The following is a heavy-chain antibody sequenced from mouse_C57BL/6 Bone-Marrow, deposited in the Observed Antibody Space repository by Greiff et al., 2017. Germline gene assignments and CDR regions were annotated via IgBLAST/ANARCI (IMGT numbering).Heavy chain of an antibody. CDR2: IDPSDSYT. CDR3: ARDGSSYDWFAY. Sequence: VQLQQSGAELVMPGASVKLSCKASGYTFTSYWMHWVKQRPGQGLEWIGEIDPSDSYTNSNQKFKGKSTLTVDKSSSTAYMQLSSLTSEDSAVYYCARDGSSYDWFAYWGQGTLVTVSA. CDR1: GYTFTSYW. J-gene: IGHJ3*01. D-gene: IGHD1-1*01. V-gene: IGHV1-69*01.